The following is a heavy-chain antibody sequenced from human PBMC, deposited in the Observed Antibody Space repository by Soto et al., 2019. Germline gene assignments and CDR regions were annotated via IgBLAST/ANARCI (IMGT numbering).Heavy chain of an antibody. CDR3: ARDPPEDSRGYFALDI. J-gene: IGHJ3*02. Sequence: QVQLVESGGGVVQPGRSLRLSCAASGFTFTSYGMHWVRQAPGKGLEGVAAIWSDGSNRYNGDSVKGRFTISRDNSKNTLYLQMNSLRAEDTAVYYCARDPPEDSRGYFALDIWGQGTMVTVSS. CDR1: GFTFTSYG. CDR2: IWSDGSNR. D-gene: IGHD3-22*01. V-gene: IGHV3-33*01.